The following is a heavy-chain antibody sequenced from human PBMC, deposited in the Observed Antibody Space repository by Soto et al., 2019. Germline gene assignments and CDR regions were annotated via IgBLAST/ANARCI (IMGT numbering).Heavy chain of an antibody. V-gene: IGHV3-7*01. CDR2: IKQDGSEM. D-gene: IGHD6-13*01. J-gene: IGHJ3*02. Sequence: GGSLRLSCAASGFTLSTYWMIWVRQAPGKGLEWVANIKQDGSEMHYVDSVKGRFTVSRDNAKNSLYLEMNSLTAEDTGLYYCVRDLDAPYSGRWYDAFDIWGQGTMVTVSS. CDR3: VRDLDAPYSGRWYDAFDI. CDR1: GFTLSTYW.